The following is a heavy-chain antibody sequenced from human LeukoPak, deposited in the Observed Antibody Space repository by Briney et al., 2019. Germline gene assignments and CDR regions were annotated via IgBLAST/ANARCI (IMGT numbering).Heavy chain of an antibody. CDR2: IYYSGST. D-gene: IGHD6-19*01. Sequence: KPSETLSLTCTVSGGSISSYYWSWIRQPPGKGLEWIGYIYYSGSTNYNPSLKSRVTISVDTSKNQFSLKLSPVTAADTAVYYCARDPVAGTQGGAFDIWGQGTMVTVSS. CDR1: GGSISSYY. J-gene: IGHJ3*02. V-gene: IGHV4-59*01. CDR3: ARDPVAGTQGGAFDI.